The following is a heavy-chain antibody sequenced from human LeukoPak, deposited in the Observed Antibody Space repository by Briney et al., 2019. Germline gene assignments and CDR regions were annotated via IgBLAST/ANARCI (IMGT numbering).Heavy chain of an antibody. J-gene: IGHJ6*03. CDR3: ARAVGSGSFQTYYYYMDV. CDR1: GGSISSSRDY. CDR2: IYYSGST. D-gene: IGHD3-10*01. V-gene: IGHV4-39*07. Sequence: SETVSLTCTVSGGSISSSRDYWAWLRQPPGKGLEWIANIYYSGSTYYSPSLKSRVTISVDTSKNQFSLKLSSVTAADTAVYYCARAVGSGSFQTYYYYMDVWGKGTTVTISS.